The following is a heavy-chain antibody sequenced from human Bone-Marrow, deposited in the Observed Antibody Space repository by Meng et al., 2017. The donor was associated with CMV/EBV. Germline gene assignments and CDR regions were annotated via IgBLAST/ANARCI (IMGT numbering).Heavy chain of an antibody. D-gene: IGHD5-24*01. CDR1: GVTFSSYS. V-gene: IGHV3-21*01. CDR3: ARNWGRDGYNFVEKFAF. Sequence: GESLKISCAAAGVTFSSYSMNWVRQAPGKGLEWVSSISSSSSYIYYADSVKGRFTISRDNAKNSLYLQMNSLRAEDTAVYYGARNWGRDGYNFVEKFAFWGRGHLVNVSS. CDR2: ISSSSSYI. J-gene: IGHJ2*01.